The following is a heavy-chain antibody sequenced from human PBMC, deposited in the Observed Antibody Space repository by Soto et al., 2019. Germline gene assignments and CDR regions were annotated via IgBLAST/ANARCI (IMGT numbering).Heavy chain of an antibody. J-gene: IGHJ4*02. CDR3: ARVVRGVNPNIDY. V-gene: IGHV4-59*01. CDR1: GGSINSYY. CDR2: IYYSGST. Sequence: PSETLSLTCSVSGGSINSYYWSWIRQPPGKGLEWIGYIYYSGSTNYNPSLKSRVTISVDTSKNQFSLKLSSVTAADTAVYYCARVVRGVNPNIDYWGQGTLVTVSS. D-gene: IGHD3-10*01.